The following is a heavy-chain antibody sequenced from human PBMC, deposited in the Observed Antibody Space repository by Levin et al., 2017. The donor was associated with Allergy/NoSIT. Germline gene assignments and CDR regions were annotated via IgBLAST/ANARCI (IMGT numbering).Heavy chain of an antibody. V-gene: IGHV4-34*01. Sequence: SQTLSLTCAVYGGSFSGYYWSWIRQPPGKGLEWIGEINHSGSTNYNPSLKSRVTVSVDTSKNQFSLKLSSVTAADTAVYYCARRTHYYDSGNYYPLDYWGQGALVTVSS. D-gene: IGHD3-22*01. CDR1: GGSFSGYY. CDR2: INHSGST. J-gene: IGHJ4*02. CDR3: ARRTHYYDSGNYYPLDY.